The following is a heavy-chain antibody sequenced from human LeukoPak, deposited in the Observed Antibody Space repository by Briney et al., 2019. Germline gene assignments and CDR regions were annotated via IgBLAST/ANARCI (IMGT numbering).Heavy chain of an antibody. CDR2: INHSGST. CDR1: GGSLSGYY. CDR3: ARAAHSGSLAPFDY. Sequence: SETLSLTCAVYGGSLSGYYWSWIRQPPGKGLEWIGEINHSGSTNYNPSLKSRVTISVDTSKNQFSLKLSSVTAADTAVYYCARAAHSGSLAPFDYWGQGTLVTVSS. V-gene: IGHV4-34*01. J-gene: IGHJ4*02. D-gene: IGHD1-26*01.